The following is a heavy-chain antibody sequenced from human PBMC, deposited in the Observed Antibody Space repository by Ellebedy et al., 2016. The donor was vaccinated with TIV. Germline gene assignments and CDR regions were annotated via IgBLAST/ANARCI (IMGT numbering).Heavy chain of an antibody. D-gene: IGHD3-16*01. V-gene: IGHV4-59*01. CDR2: IYYSRST. CDR1: GGSISSYY. Sequence: MPSETLSLTCTASGGSISSYYRSRIRQPPGKGLEWMAYIYYSRSTNYNPSFKSRVTISLDKSKRQFSLRLNSVTAADTAVYYCARVRNGGLKGYYFDQWGQGTLVSVSS. CDR3: ARVRNGGLKGYYFDQ. J-gene: IGHJ4*02.